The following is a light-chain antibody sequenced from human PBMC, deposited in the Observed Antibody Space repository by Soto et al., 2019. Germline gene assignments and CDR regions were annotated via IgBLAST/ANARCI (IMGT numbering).Light chain of an antibody. V-gene: IGKV3-20*01. Sequence: EIVLTQSPGTLCLSPGERATLCCRASETVAGSYLAWYQQKPGQAPRLIIHGASTRATGIADRFSGDGSGTDFTLTISRLEPEDYAVYYCHQYDGSPITFGHGTRREIK. CDR2: GAS. CDR3: HQYDGSPIT. J-gene: IGKJ5*01. CDR1: ETVAGSY.